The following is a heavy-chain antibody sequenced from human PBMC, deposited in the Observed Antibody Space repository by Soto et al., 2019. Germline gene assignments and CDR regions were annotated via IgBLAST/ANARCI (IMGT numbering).Heavy chain of an antibody. D-gene: IGHD3-22*01. CDR1: GYTFTSYY. Sequence: ASVKVSCKASGYTFTSYYMHWVRQAPGQGLEWMGIINPSGGSTSYAQKFQGRVTMTRDTSTSTVYMELSSLRSEDTAVYYCARDPPYDSSGYYYFDYWGQGTLVTVSS. CDR3: ARDPPYDSSGYYYFDY. CDR2: INPSGGST. V-gene: IGHV1-46*03. J-gene: IGHJ4*02.